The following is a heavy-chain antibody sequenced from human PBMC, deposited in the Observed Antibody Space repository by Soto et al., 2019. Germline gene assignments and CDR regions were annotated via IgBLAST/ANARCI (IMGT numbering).Heavy chain of an antibody. CDR1: GGSISNTNYY. V-gene: IGHV4-39*07. CDR2: VYNNGFT. Sequence: SETLSLTCTVSGGSISNTNYYWGWIRQPPGKGLEWIGNVYNNGFTYYNTSLKSRVTMFVDTSKNLFSLKMTSVTAADTAVYYCASELRYFDWLPMGYFDYWGQGTLVTVSS. J-gene: IGHJ4*02. D-gene: IGHD3-9*01. CDR3: ASELRYFDWLPMGYFDY.